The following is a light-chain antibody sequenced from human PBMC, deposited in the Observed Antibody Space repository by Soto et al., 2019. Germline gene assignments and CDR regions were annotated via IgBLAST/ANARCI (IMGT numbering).Light chain of an antibody. V-gene: IGKV3-20*01. Sequence: EIVLTQSPGTLSLSPGERATVSCRASQGVGSSYLAWYQQKPGQAPRLLIYGASSRATGIPDRFSGSGSGTDFTLTISRLEPEDFAVYYCQQYGSSPLTFGGGTKVEIK. CDR2: GAS. CDR1: QGVGSSY. CDR3: QQYGSSPLT. J-gene: IGKJ4*01.